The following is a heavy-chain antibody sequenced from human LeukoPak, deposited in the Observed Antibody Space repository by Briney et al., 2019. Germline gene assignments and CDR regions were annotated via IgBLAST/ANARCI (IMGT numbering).Heavy chain of an antibody. D-gene: IGHD2-15*01. CDR1: GFTFSSYG. V-gene: IGHV3-23*01. J-gene: IGHJ4*02. Sequence: GGSLRLSCAASGFTFSSYGMSWVRQAPGKGLEWVSAISGSGGSTYYADSVKGRFTISRDNAKNSLYLQMNSLRAEDTAVYYCARGQGYCSGGSCYLPLEFDYWGQGTLVTVSS. CDR3: ARGQGYCSGGSCYLPLEFDY. CDR2: ISGSGGST.